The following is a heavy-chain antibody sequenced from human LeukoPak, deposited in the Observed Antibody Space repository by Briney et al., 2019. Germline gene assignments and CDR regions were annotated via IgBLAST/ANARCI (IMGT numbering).Heavy chain of an antibody. CDR1: GGSIGSSSYY. J-gene: IGHJ4*02. CDR2: IYYSGST. D-gene: IGHD4-17*01. Sequence: SETLSLTCTVSGGSIGSSSYYWGWIRQPPGKGLEWIGSIYYSGSTYYNPSLRSRVTISVDTSKNQFSLKLSSVTAADTAVYYCARQRKTTHHFDYWGQGTLVTVSS. V-gene: IGHV4-39*01. CDR3: ARQRKTTHHFDY.